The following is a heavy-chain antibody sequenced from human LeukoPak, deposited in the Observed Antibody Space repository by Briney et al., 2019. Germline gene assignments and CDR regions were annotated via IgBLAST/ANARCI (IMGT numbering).Heavy chain of an antibody. CDR1: GFTFTNWW. CDR3: ARDLNWETY. V-gene: IGHV3-7*01. CDR2: IKGDGSEK. J-gene: IGHJ4*02. Sequence: GGSLRLSCAASGFTFTNWWMTWVRQALGRGLEWVASIKGDGSEKYYVDSVKGRFTISRDNAKSSLYLQVNNLRADDTAVYYCARDLNWETYWGQGTLVTVSS. D-gene: IGHD7-27*01.